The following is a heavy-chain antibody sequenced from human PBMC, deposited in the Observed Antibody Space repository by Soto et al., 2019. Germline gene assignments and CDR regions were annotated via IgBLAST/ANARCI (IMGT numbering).Heavy chain of an antibody. CDR2: IYYSGST. J-gene: IGHJ5*02. V-gene: IGHV4-31*03. Sequence: SETLSLTCTVSGGSISSGGYYWSWIRQHPGKGLEWIGYIYYSGSTYYNPSLKSRVTISVDTSKNQFSLKLSSVTAADTAVYYCARRATVSSWSNNWSDPWGQGTLVTVSS. CDR1: GGSISSGGYY. CDR3: ARRATVSSWSNNWSDP. D-gene: IGHD6-13*01.